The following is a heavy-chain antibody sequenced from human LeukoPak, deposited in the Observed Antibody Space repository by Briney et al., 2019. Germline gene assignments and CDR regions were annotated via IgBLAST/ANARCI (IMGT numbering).Heavy chain of an antibody. Sequence: GASVKVSCRASGYTFTGYYMHWVRQAPGQGLEWMGRINPNSGGTNYAQKFQGRVTMNRDTSISTAYMELSRLRSDDTAVYYCARLGGSGSYYKVDYYYYMDVWGKGTTVTVSS. CDR2: INPNSGGT. V-gene: IGHV1-2*06. J-gene: IGHJ6*03. CDR3: ARLGGSGSYYKVDYYYYMDV. CDR1: GYTFTGYY. D-gene: IGHD3-10*01.